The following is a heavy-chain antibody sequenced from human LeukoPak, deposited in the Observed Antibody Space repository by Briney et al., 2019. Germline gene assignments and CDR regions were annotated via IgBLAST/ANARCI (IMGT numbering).Heavy chain of an antibody. Sequence: NPGGSLRLSCAASGFTFTDYYMSWIRQAPGKGLEWVSYISSSGSTKYYADSVKGRFTISRDNAKNSLYLQMNSLRAEDTAVYYCAKDRGLREQQLPTIWGQGTLVTVSS. V-gene: IGHV3-11*01. D-gene: IGHD6-13*01. CDR1: GFTFTDYY. CDR2: ISSSGSTK. CDR3: AKDRGLREQQLPTI. J-gene: IGHJ4*02.